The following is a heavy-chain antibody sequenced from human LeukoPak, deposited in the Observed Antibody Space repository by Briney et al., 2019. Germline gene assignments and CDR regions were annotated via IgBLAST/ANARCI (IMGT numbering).Heavy chain of an antibody. V-gene: IGHV4-4*02. J-gene: IGHJ3*02. D-gene: IGHD5-18*01. CDR3: ARRTTYTAMIEDAFDI. CDR2: IYHSGST. CDR1: GFTFSSYG. Sequence: GSLRLSCAASGFTFSSYGMHWVRQPPGKGLEWIGEIYHSGSTNYNPSLKSRVTISVDKSKNQFSLKLSSVTAADTAVYYCARRTTYTAMIEDAFDIWGQGTMVSVSS.